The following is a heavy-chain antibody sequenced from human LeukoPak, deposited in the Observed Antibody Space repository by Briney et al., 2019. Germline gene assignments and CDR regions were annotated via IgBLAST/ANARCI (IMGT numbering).Heavy chain of an antibody. CDR1: GGSFNSGDYY. CDR3: ARDRYFIGFDY. D-gene: IGHD3-9*01. Sequence: PSQTLSLTCTVSGGSFNSGDYYWSWIRQPPGKGLEWIGYIDYSGSTYYSPSLKSRVSISIDTSKNQFSLKLSSVTAADTAVYYCARDRYFIGFDYWGQGTLVTVSS. CDR2: IDYSGST. V-gene: IGHV4-30-4*01. J-gene: IGHJ4*02.